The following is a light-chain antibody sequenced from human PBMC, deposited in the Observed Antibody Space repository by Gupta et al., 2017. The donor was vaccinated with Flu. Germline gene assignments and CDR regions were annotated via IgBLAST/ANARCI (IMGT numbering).Light chain of an antibody. J-gene: IGLJ2*01. Sequence: QSVLTQPPSLSAAPGQNVAISCSGSQSNVGNNFVSWYQQIPGTAPKVVIYEDNKRPSGIPARFSGSKSGTSATLDIAGLHTGDEGHYYCGTWDSTLTVVLFGGGTRLSVL. V-gene: IGLV1-51*01. CDR2: EDN. CDR1: QSNVGNNF. CDR3: GTWDSTLTVVL.